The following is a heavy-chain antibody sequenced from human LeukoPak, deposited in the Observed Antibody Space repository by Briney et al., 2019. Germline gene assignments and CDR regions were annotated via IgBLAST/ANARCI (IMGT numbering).Heavy chain of an antibody. J-gene: IGHJ5*02. CDR2: IKQDGSEK. CDR3: ARSSFRSVAAREWGWFDP. D-gene: IGHD6-6*01. V-gene: IGHV3-7*01. Sequence: PGGSLRLSCAASGFTFSSYWMSWARQAPGKGLEGVANIKQDGSEKYYVDSVKGRFTISRDNAKNSLYLQMNSLRAEDTAVYYCARSSFRSVAAREWGWFDPWGQGTLVTVSS. CDR1: GFTFSSYW.